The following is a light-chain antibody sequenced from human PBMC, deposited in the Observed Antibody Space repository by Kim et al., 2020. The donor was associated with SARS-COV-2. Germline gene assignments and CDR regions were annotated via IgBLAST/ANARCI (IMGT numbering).Light chain of an antibody. CDR2: DVS. CDR1: SSDVGDYNY. CDR3: SSYTSSSTLYI. Sequence: QSITISGTVTSSDVGDYNYVSWYQQHPDKAPKLMIYDVSNRPSGVSNRFSGSKSGNTASLTISGLQAEDEADYYCSSYTSSSTLYIFGTGTKVTVL. V-gene: IGLV2-14*03. J-gene: IGLJ1*01.